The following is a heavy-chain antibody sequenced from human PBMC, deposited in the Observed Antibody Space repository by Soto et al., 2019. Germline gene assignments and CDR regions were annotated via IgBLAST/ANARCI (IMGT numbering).Heavy chain of an antibody. CDR2: INVCNGNT. V-gene: IGHV1-18*04. D-gene: IGHD2-2*01. CDR3: ARVSSTSDAFDV. Sequence: ASVKVSCKASGYTFTSNSIGWVRQAPGQGLEWMGWINVCNGNTKYAQQLQARVTITRDTSASTTYMELTSLRSEDTAIYYCARVSSTSDAFDVWGQGTLVTVSS. CDR1: GYTFTSNS. J-gene: IGHJ3*01.